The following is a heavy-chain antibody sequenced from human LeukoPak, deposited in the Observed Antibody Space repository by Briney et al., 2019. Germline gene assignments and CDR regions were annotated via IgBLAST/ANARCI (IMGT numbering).Heavy chain of an antibody. D-gene: IGHD6-13*01. V-gene: IGHV1-69*05. CDR2: IIPIFGTA. CDR1: GGTFSSYA. Sequence: ASLKVSCKASGGTFSSYAISWVRQAPGQGLEWMGRIIPIFGTANSAQKFQGRVTITTDESTSTAYMELSSLRAEDTAVYYCAREEAAAALPFDYWGQGTLVTVSS. J-gene: IGHJ4*02. CDR3: AREEAAAALPFDY.